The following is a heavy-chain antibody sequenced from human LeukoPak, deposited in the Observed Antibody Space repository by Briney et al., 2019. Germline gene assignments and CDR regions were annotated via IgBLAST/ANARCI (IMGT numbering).Heavy chain of an antibody. CDR3: ARDVGCTSISCYYFDS. CDR2: IAPNSGAT. Sequence: GASVKVSCRASGYTFADYYIHWMRQAPGQGLECMGWIAPNSGATTYAQKFHGRVTVTWDKSINTAYMELSGLTSDDTAVYYCARDVGCTSISCYYFDSWGQGTLVTVSS. CDR1: GYTFADYY. V-gene: IGHV1-2*02. J-gene: IGHJ4*02. D-gene: IGHD2-2*01.